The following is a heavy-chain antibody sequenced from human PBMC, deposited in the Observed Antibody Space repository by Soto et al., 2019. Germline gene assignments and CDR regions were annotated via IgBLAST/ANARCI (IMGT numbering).Heavy chain of an antibody. Sequence: QVQLVQSGAEVKKPGSSVKVSCKASGGSFSTFAFGWVRQAHGQGIEWMGGIVPMFGTTDYAQRFEGRVTFTADDSTSTAYMEVSSLTSEDTAVYYCARAIGDLPGYNIDDHYGLGVWGQGTTVTVSS. V-gene: IGHV1-69*01. CDR3: ARAIGDLPGYNIDDHYGLGV. J-gene: IGHJ6*02. CDR1: GGSFSTFA. CDR2: IVPMFGTT. D-gene: IGHD5-12*01.